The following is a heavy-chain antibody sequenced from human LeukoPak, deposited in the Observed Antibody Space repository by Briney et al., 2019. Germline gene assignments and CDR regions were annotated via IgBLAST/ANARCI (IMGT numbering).Heavy chain of an antibody. CDR3: ARGVRRNRGGYCSSTSCPNWFDP. D-gene: IGHD2-2*01. V-gene: IGHV1-18*01. CDR2: ISAYNGNT. Sequence: ASVKVSCKASGYALTTYGISWVRQAPGQGLEWMGWISAYNGNTNYAQKLQGRVTMTTDTSTSTAYLELRGLRSDDTAVYYCARGVRRNRGGYCSSTSCPNWFDPWGQGTLVTVSS. CDR1: GYALTTYG. J-gene: IGHJ5*02.